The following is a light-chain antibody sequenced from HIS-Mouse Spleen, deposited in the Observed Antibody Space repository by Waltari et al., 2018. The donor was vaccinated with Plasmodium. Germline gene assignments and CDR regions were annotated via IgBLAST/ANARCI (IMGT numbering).Light chain of an antibody. J-gene: IGKJ1*01. Sequence: DIPITQSPSTLSASVGDRVTITCRASQSISSRLAWYQQKPGKAPKLLIYKASSLESGVPSRFSGSGSGTEFTLTISSLQPDDFATYYCQQYNSYSWTFGQGTKVEIK. V-gene: IGKV1-5*03. CDR3: QQYNSYSWT. CDR2: KAS. CDR1: QSISSR.